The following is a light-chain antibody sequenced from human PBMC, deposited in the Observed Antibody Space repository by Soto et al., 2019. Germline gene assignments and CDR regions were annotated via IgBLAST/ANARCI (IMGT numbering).Light chain of an antibody. CDR1: PSISSW. Sequence: DIQMTQSPSTLSASVGDRVIITCRASPSISSWLAWYQQKPGKAPDLLIYRASTLKTGIPSRFSGSGSGTEFTLTISNLQPDDFATYYCQQYDRASWTFGPGTKVEIK. CDR2: RAS. V-gene: IGKV1-5*03. CDR3: QQYDRASWT. J-gene: IGKJ1*01.